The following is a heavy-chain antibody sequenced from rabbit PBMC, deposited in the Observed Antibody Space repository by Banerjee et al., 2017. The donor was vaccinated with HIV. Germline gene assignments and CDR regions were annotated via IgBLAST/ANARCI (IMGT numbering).Heavy chain of an antibody. V-gene: IGHV1S45*01. Sequence: QQQLEESGGGLVKPGGTLTLTCTASGIDFSSSYYMCWVRQAPGKGLEWIACIYAGSSGNTYYANWAKGRFTISKTSSTTVTLQMTSLTAADTATYFCARGDYADYGVYTYYFKLWGPGTLVTVS. D-gene: IGHD2-1*01. CDR1: GIDFSSSYY. J-gene: IGHJ4*01. CDR2: IYAGSSGNT. CDR3: ARGDYADYGVYTYYFKL.